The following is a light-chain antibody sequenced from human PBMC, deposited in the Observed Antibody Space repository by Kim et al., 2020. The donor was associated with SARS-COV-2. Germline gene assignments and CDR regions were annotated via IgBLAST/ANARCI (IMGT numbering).Light chain of an antibody. V-gene: IGKV1-39*01. J-gene: IGKJ1*01. CDR1: QSITSY. CDR2: AAS. CDR3: QQSYSSPWT. Sequence: ASVGDRVTITCRATQSITSYLNWYQQKPGKDPKLLIYAASTLQSGVPSRFSGSGSGTDFTLTISSLQAEDFATYYCQQSYSSPWTFGQGTKVDIK.